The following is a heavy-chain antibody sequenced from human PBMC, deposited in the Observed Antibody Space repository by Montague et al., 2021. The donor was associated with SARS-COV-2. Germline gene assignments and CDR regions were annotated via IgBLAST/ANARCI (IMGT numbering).Heavy chain of an antibody. J-gene: IGHJ6*02. CDR1: GFTFSSFS. CDR3: ARFETSKFYSSGVDV. Sequence: SLRLYCEASGFTFSSFSMNWVRQAPGKRLEWVASISSESTYILYAESVRGRFTVSRDNAQNLLFLQMNSLRAEDTALYYCARFETSKFYSSGVDVWGQGTTVTVSS. CDR2: ISSESTYI. V-gene: IGHV3-21*01. D-gene: IGHD2-15*01.